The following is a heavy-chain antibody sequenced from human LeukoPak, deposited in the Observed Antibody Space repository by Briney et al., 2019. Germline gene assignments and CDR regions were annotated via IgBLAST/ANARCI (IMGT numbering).Heavy chain of an antibody. CDR1: GYTFNNYG. D-gene: IGHD1-26*01. J-gene: IGHJ4*02. CDR2: ISAYNGNT. Sequence: ASVKVSCNASGYTFNNYGISWVRQAPGQGLEWMGWISAYNGNTNYAQKLQGRVTMTTDTSTSTAYMELRSLRSDDTAVYYCARGYEGELLPRTKFDYWGQGTLVTVSS. CDR3: ARGYEGELLPRTKFDY. V-gene: IGHV1-18*01.